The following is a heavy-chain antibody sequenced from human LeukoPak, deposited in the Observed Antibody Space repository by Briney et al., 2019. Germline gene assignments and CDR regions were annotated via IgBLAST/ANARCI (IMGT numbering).Heavy chain of an antibody. CDR2: ISSSGSTI. J-gene: IGHJ4*02. Sequence: PGGSLRLSCAASGFTFSSYSMNWVRQAPGKGLEWVSYISSSGSTIYYADSVKGRFTISRNNAKNSLYLQMNSLRAEDTAVYYCAGGYSYGPVDYWGQRTLVTVSS. CDR1: GFTFSSYS. D-gene: IGHD5-18*01. CDR3: AGGYSYGPVDY. V-gene: IGHV3-48*04.